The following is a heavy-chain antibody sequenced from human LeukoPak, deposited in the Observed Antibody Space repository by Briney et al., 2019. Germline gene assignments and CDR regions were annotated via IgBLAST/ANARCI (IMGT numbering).Heavy chain of an antibody. CDR1: GFTVSSNY. CDR2: IYSDGST. V-gene: IGHV3-66*01. J-gene: IGHJ4*02. CDR3: ARVQGSALPRWY. Sequence: PGESLRLSCATSGFTVSSNYMSWVRQPPGKGLEWVSVIYSDGSTYYADSVKGRFTISRDDSRKALYLQRDSLRAEDTAVYYCARVQGSALPRWYWGQGTLVTVSS. D-gene: IGHD2-15*01.